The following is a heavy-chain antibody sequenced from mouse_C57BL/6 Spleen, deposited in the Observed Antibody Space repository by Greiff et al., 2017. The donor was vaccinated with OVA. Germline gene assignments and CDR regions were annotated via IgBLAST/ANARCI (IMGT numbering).Heavy chain of an antibody. CDR3: ARSGDPFAMDY. Sequence: QVQLKESGAELARPGASVKLSCKASGCTFTSYGISWVKQRTGQGLEWIGEIYPRSGNTYYNEKFKGKATLTADKSSSTAYMELRSLTSEDSAVYFCARSGDPFAMDYWGQGTSVTVSS. J-gene: IGHJ4*01. CDR1: GCTFTSYG. V-gene: IGHV1-81*01. D-gene: IGHD3-1*01. CDR2: IYPRSGNT.